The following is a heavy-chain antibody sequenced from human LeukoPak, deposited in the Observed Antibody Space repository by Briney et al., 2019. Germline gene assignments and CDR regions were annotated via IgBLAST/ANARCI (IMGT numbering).Heavy chain of an antibody. D-gene: IGHD3-3*01. CDR2: IYYSGST. CDR3: ARARIRFLEWLPYYFDY. V-gene: IGHV4-61*05. Sequence: PSETLSLTCTVSGGSISSSSYYWGWIRQPPGKELEWIGYIYYSGSTNYNPSLKSRVTISVDTSKNQFSLKLSSVTAADTAVYYCARARIRFLEWLPYYFDYWGQGTLVTVSS. J-gene: IGHJ4*02. CDR1: GGSISSSSYY.